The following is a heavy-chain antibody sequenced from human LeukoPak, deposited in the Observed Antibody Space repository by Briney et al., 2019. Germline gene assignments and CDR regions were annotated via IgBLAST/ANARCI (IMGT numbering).Heavy chain of an antibody. J-gene: IGHJ6*02. D-gene: IGHD2-2*01. Sequence: GGSLRLSCAASGFTFSTFAMSWVRQAPGKGLEWVSAISGSGGSTYYADSVKGRFTISRDNSKNTLYLQMNSLRAEDTAVYYCAKDGTYCSSTSCPGAYYYYYGMDVWGQGTTVTVSS. V-gene: IGHV3-23*01. CDR1: GFTFSTFA. CDR3: AKDGTYCSSTSCPGAYYYYYGMDV. CDR2: ISGSGGST.